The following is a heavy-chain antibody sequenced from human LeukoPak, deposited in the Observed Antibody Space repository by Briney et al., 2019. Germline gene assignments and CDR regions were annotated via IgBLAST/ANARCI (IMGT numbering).Heavy chain of an antibody. D-gene: IGHD4-17*01. J-gene: IGHJ4*02. V-gene: IGHV3-23*01. CDR1: GFTFGSYA. CDR2: ISGSGGST. CDR3: AKDDDDGDHVVVDH. Sequence: PGGSLRLSCAASGFTFGSYAMGWVRQAPGKGLEWVSLISGSGGSTYYADSVKGRFTVSRDNSKNTEYLQMNSLRAEDTAIYYCAKDDDDGDHVVVDHWGQGTLVTVSS.